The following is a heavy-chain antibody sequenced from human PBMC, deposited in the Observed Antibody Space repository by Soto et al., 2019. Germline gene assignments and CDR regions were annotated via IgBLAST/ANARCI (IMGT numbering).Heavy chain of an antibody. J-gene: IGHJ6*02. CDR2: IYYSGST. D-gene: IGHD2-21*01. CDR3: ARHERLWKANCYYYYGMDV. Sequence: SETPSLTCTVSGGSISSSSYYWGWIRQPPGKGLEWIGSIYYSGSTYYNPSLKSRVTISVGTSKNQFSLKLSSVTAADTAVYYCARHERLWKANCYYYYGMDVWGQGTTVTVSS. V-gene: IGHV4-39*01. CDR1: GGSISSSSYY.